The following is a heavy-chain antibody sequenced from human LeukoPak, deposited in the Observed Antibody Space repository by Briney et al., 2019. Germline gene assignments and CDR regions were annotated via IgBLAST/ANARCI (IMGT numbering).Heavy chain of an antibody. V-gene: IGHV3-23*01. CDR3: AKVRATVVTGLVGY. CDR2: ISGSGGST. J-gene: IGHJ4*02. Sequence: PGGSVRLSCAASGFTFSSYAMSWVRQAPGKGLEWVSAISGSGGSTYYADSVKGRFTISRDNSKNTLYLQMNSLRAEDTAVYYCAKVRATVVTGLVGYWGQGTLVTVSS. CDR1: GFTFSSYA. D-gene: IGHD4-23*01.